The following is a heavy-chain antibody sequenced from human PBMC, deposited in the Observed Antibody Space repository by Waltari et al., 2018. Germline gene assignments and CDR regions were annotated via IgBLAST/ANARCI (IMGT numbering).Heavy chain of an antibody. J-gene: IGHJ4*02. CDR2: ISSSSSYI. CDR1: GFTFSSYR. D-gene: IGHD6-19*01. V-gene: IGHV3-21*01. CDR3: ARGFRQWLVLY. Sequence: EVQLVESGGGLVKPGGSLRLSCAASGFTFSSYRMNWVRQAPGKGLEWVSSISSSSSYIYYADSVKGRFTISRDNAKNSLYLQMNSLRAEDTTVYYCARGFRQWLVLYWGQGTLVTVSS.